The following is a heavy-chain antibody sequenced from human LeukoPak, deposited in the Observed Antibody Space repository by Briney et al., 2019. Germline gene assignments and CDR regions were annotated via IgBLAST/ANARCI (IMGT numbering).Heavy chain of an antibody. D-gene: IGHD6-13*01. CDR1: GLTFSNAW. CDR2: IESNPDGGRA. V-gene: IGHV3-15*04. J-gene: IGHJ4*02. CDR3: ITDRMYSLPDC. Sequence: PGGSLRLSCTASGLTFSNAWMTWVRQAPGKGLEWVGRIESNPDGGRADYAAPVKGRFTISRDDSKNTLYLEMNGLQTEDTGFYYFITDRMYSLPDCGGQGTLVSVS.